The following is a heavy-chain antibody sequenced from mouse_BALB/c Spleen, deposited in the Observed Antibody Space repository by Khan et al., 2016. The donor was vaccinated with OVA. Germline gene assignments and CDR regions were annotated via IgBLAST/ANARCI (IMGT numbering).Heavy chain of an antibody. D-gene: IGHD1-1*01. J-gene: IGHJ1*01. CDR1: GYSITSAYC. CDR2: ISYDGSN. Sequence: EVQLQESGPGLVKPSQSLSLTCSVTGYSITSAYCWNWIRQFPGNKLEWMGYISYDGSNNYNPSLKNGISIPRDTSKNLFFLTLNSVTPEDTATYYCARGGVVVPYWYFDVWGAGTTVTVSS. V-gene: IGHV3-6*02. CDR3: ARGGVVVPYWYFDV.